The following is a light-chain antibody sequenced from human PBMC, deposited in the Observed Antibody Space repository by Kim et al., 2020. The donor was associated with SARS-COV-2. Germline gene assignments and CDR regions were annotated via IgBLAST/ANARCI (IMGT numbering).Light chain of an antibody. J-gene: IGLJ7*01. CDR1: SGTITNNY. Sequence: GKTVTISCTRSSGTITNNYVQWYQHRPGSSPSTVIFEDNRRPSGVSDRFSGSIDSSSNSAALTISGLKTEDEADYYCQSYDATFAVFGGGTQLTVL. V-gene: IGLV6-57*01. CDR3: QSYDATFAV. CDR2: EDN.